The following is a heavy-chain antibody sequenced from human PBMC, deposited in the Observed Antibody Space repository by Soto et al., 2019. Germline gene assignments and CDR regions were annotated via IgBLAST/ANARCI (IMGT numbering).Heavy chain of an antibody. Sequence: QVQLQESGPGLVKPSETLSLTCTVSGGSISSYYWSWIRQPPGKGLEWIGYIYYSGSTNYNPSLRSRVTISVDTSKNQFSLKLSSVTAADTAVYYCARRYGHAFAIWGQGTMVTVSS. V-gene: IGHV4-59*08. CDR3: ARRYGHAFAI. J-gene: IGHJ3*02. CDR2: IYYSGST. D-gene: IGHD4-17*01. CDR1: GGSISSYY.